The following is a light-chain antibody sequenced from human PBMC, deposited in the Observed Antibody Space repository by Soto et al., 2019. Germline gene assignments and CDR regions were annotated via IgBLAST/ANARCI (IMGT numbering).Light chain of an antibody. Sequence: QSVLTQPPAASGTPGHRVTISCSGSSSNIGTNTVNWYQQLPGTAPKLLIYSNDLRPSGVPDRFSGSKSGTSASLAISGLQSEDEADYYCEAWDDSLYGAVFGGGTKLTVL. CDR3: EAWDDSLYGAV. J-gene: IGLJ2*01. CDR2: SND. CDR1: SSNIGTNT. V-gene: IGLV1-44*01.